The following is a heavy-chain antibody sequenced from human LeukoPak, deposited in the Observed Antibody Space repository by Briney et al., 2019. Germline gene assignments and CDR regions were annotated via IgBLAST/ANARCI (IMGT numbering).Heavy chain of an antibody. J-gene: IGHJ6*03. D-gene: IGHD3-10*01. Sequence: GGSLRLSCAAPGFTFSSYGMHWVRQAPGKGLEWVAVIWYDGSNKYYADSVKGRFTISRDNSKNTLYLQMNSLRAEDTAVYYCSKAGYYGSGISRYYYYMDVWGKGTTVTVSS. CDR3: SKAGYYGSGISRYYYYMDV. V-gene: IGHV3-33*06. CDR1: GFTFSSYG. CDR2: IWYDGSNK.